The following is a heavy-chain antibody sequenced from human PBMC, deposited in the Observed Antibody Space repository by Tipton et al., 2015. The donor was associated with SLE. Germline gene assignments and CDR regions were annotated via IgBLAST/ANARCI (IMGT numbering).Heavy chain of an antibody. Sequence: TLSLTCAVSGGSISSYYWSWIRQPPGKGLEWIVYIYYSGSTNYNPSLKSRVTISVDTSKNQFSLKLSSVTAADTAVYYCARGGEGLGLGVYNWFDPWGQGTLVTVSS. V-gene: IGHV4-59*01. CDR3: ARGGEGLGLGVYNWFDP. CDR2: IYYSGST. CDR1: GGSISSYY. J-gene: IGHJ5*02. D-gene: IGHD3-16*01.